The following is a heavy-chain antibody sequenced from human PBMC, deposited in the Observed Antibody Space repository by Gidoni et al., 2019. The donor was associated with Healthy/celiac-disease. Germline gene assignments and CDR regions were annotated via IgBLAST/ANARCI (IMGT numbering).Heavy chain of an antibody. CDR1: GFTFSSYG. CDR3: AKGRHVAVDYFDY. Sequence: QVQLVESGGGVVQPGRSLRLSCAASGFTFSSYGMHWVRQAPGKGLEWVAVISYDGSNKYYADSVKGRFTISRDNSKNTLYLQMNSLRAEDTAVYYCAKGRHVAVDYFDYWGQGTLVTVSS. V-gene: IGHV3-30*18. CDR2: ISYDGSNK. J-gene: IGHJ4*02. D-gene: IGHD6-19*01.